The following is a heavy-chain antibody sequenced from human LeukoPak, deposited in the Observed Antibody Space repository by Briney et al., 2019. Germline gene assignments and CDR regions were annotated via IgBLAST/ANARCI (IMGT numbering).Heavy chain of an antibody. CDR3: ARIEDYGDYWSLIIDY. Sequence: GESLKISCKGSGYSFTSYWIGWVRQMPGKGLEWMGIIYPGDSDTRYSPSFQGQVTISADKSISTAYLQWSSLKASDTAMYYCARIEDYGDYWSLIIDYWGQGTLVTVSS. CDR1: GYSFTSYW. CDR2: IYPGDSDT. J-gene: IGHJ4*02. D-gene: IGHD4-17*01. V-gene: IGHV5-51*01.